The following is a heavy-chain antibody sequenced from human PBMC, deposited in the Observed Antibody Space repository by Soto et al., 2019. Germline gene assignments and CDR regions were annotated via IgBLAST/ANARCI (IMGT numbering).Heavy chain of an antibody. CDR3: ARAIGSLSEPDY. V-gene: IGHV3-33*01. J-gene: IGHJ4*02. CDR1: RFTFSSHG. D-gene: IGHD3-10*01. Sequence: QEQLVESGGGVVQPGSSLRLSCAASRFTFSSHGMHWVRQAPGQGLEWVAVIWNDGSRQYYADSVKGRFTIYRDDSKNTLYLQISSLRVEDPAVYYCARAIGSLSEPDYLGQGTLVTVSS. CDR2: IWNDGSRQ.